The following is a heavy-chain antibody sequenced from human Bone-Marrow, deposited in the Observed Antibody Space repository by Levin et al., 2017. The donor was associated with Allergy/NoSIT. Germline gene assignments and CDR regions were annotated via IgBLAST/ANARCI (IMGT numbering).Heavy chain of an antibody. Sequence: PGGSLRLSCKASGGTFSSYTISWVRQAPGQGLEWMGRIIPILGIANYAQKFQGRVTITADKSTSTAYMELSSLRSEDTAVYYCARALMVRGEDWSDPWGQGTLVTVSS. J-gene: IGHJ5*02. D-gene: IGHD3-10*01. CDR3: ARALMVRGEDWSDP. CDR2: IIPILGIA. CDR1: GGTFSSYT. V-gene: IGHV1-69*02.